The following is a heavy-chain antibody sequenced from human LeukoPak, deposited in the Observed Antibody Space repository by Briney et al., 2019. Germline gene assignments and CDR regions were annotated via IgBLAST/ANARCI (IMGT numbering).Heavy chain of an antibody. Sequence: GASVKVSCKASGYTFTSYGISWVRQAPGQGLEWMGRIIPILGIANYAQKFQGRVTITADKSTGTAYMELSSLRSEDTAVYYCAREAGYDFWSGYYTHWGQGTLVTVSS. CDR3: AREAGYDFWSGYYTH. CDR2: IIPILGIA. D-gene: IGHD3-3*01. V-gene: IGHV1-69*04. CDR1: GYTFTSYG. J-gene: IGHJ4*02.